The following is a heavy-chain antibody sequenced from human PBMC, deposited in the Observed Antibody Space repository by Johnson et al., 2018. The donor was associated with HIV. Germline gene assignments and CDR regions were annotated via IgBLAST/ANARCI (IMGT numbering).Heavy chain of an antibody. D-gene: IGHD1-14*01. CDR3: ASREPKLGGYAFDI. V-gene: IGHV3-30-3*01. J-gene: IGHJ3*02. Sequence: VQLVESGGGVVQPGRSLRLSCAASGFTFSSYAMHWVRQAPGKGLEWVAVISYDGSNKYYADSVKGRFTISRDNSKNTLYPQMNSLRAEDTAVYYCASREPKLGGYAFDIWGQGTMVTVSS. CDR2: ISYDGSNK. CDR1: GFTFSSYA.